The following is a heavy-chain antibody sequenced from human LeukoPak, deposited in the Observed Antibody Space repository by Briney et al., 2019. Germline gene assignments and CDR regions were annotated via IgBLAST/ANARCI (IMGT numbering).Heavy chain of an antibody. V-gene: IGHV4-34*01. J-gene: IGHJ4*02. CDR1: GGSFSDYY. CDR2: INHRGST. D-gene: IGHD3-22*01. CDR3: ATRGGNYYDSSGYFDY. Sequence: PSETLSLTCAVYGGSFSDYYWSWIRQPPGKGLEWIGEINHRGSTNYNPSLKSRVTISVDTSKNQFSLELNSVTAADTAVYYCATRGGNYYDSSGYFDYWARGTLVTVSS.